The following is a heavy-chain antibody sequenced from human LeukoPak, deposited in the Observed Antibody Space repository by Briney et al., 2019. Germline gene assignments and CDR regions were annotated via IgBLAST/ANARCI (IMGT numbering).Heavy chain of an antibody. D-gene: IGHD3-9*01. Sequence: GGSLRLSCAASGFTFSSYAMSWVRQAPGKGLEWVSAISGSGSTYYADSVRGRFTISRDNSKNTLYLQMNSLRAEDTALYYCTKEITIFFYYYYGMDVWGKGTTVTVSS. CDR1: GFTFSSYA. J-gene: IGHJ6*04. CDR3: TKEITIFFYYYYGMDV. CDR2: ISGSGST. V-gene: IGHV3-23*01.